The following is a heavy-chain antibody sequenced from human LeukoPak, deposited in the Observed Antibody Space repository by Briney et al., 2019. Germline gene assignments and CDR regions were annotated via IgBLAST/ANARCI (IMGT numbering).Heavy chain of an antibody. Sequence: SDTLSLTCNVSGLPFRDDRYYWTWLRQPPGKGLELTGYKYYSGSTKSNPALKSRLTNSLDTSKKRCSLRLISVTAADTATYYCATPYCGGISCLDVFNRWGQGTRVTVSS. CDR1: GLPFRDDRYY. CDR2: KYYSGST. D-gene: IGHD2-21*01. CDR3: ATPYCGGISCLDVFNR. V-gene: IGHV4-31*03. J-gene: IGHJ3*02.